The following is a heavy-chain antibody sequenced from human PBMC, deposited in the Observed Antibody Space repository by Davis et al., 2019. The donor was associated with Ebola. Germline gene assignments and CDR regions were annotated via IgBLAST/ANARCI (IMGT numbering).Heavy chain of an antibody. CDR1: GGTFSSYA. V-gene: IGHV1-69*06. D-gene: IGHD2-8*01. CDR3: ARGGQWDAFDI. CDR2: IIPIFGTA. J-gene: IGHJ3*02. Sequence: SVQVSCNASGGTFSSYAISWVRQAPGQGLEWMGGIIPIFGTANYAQKFQGRVTITADKSTSTAYMELSSLRSEDTAVYYCARGGQWDAFDIWGQGTMVTVSS.